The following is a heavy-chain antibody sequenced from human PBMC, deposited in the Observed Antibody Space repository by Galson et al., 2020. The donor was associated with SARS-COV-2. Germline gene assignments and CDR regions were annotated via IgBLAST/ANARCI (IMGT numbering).Heavy chain of an antibody. CDR2: IYYTGST. J-gene: IGHJ4*02. Sequence: SETLSLTCTVSSGSISTTSYYWGWIRQPPGKGLEWIGSIYYTGSTYSNPSLKSRVTISVDTSKNQFSLKLNSVTAADTAVYYCARVGGCSGGSFYSPQYFDYWGQGTLVTVSS. D-gene: IGHD2-15*01. CDR3: ARVGGCSGGSFYSPQYFDY. V-gene: IGHV4-39*07. CDR1: SGSISTTSYY.